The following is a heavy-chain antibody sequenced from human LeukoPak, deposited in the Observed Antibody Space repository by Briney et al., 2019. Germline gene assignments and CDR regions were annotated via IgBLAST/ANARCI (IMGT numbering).Heavy chain of an antibody. D-gene: IGHD3-22*01. J-gene: IGHJ4*02. CDR1: GYSFTSYW. Sequence: GESLKISCKCSGYSFTSYWIGWVRQMPGKGLEWMAIIYPGDSDTRYSPPFQGQVTISDDKSISTAYLQWSSLKASDTAMYFCARSSDSSGYYDYFDYWGQGTLVTVSS. CDR3: ARSSDSSGYYDYFDY. V-gene: IGHV5-51*01. CDR2: IYPGDSDT.